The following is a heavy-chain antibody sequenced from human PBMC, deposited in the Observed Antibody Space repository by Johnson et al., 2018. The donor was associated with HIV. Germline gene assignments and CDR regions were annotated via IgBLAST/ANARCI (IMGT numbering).Heavy chain of an antibody. D-gene: IGHD2-2*01. CDR2: IYSGGST. J-gene: IGHJ3*02. V-gene: IGHV3-66*01. CDR3: ARDRCSSTTCLDAFDI. CDR1: GFTVSSNY. Sequence: VQLVESGGGLVQPGGSLRLSCAASGFTVSSNYMSWVRQAPGKGLEWVSVIYSGGSTYYADSVKGRFTISRDNSKNTLYLQMNSLRAEDTAVYYCARDRCSSTTCLDAFDIWGQGTMVTVSS.